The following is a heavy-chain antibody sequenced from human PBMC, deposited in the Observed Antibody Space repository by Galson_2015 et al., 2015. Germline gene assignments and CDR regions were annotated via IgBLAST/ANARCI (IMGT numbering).Heavy chain of an antibody. V-gene: IGHV3-15*01. CDR3: TTVDCSSTSCYTVYGAFDI. D-gene: IGHD2-2*02. Sequence: SLRLSCAASGFTFSNAWMSWVRQAPGKGLEWVGRIKSKTDGGTTDYAAPVKGRFTISRDDSKNTLYLQMNSLKTEDTAVYYCTTVDCSSTSCYTVYGAFDIWGQGTMVTVSS. CDR1: GFTFSNAW. J-gene: IGHJ3*02. CDR2: IKSKTDGGTT.